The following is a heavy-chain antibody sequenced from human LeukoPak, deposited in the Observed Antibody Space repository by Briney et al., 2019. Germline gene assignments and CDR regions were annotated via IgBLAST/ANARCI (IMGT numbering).Heavy chain of an antibody. V-gene: IGHV1-8*01. D-gene: IGHD3-22*01. CDR2: MNPNSGNT. Sequence: GASVKVSCKATGYTFTSYVINWVRQATGQGLEWMGWMNPNSGNTGYAQKFQGRVTMTRNTSISTAYMELSSLRSEDTAVYYCARGPNSSGYYYGYYYYYYMDVWGKGTTVTVSS. J-gene: IGHJ6*03. CDR1: GYTFTSYV. CDR3: ARGPNSSGYYYGYYYYYYMDV.